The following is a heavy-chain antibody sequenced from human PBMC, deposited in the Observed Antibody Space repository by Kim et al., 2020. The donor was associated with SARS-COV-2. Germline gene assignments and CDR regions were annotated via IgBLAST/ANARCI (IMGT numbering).Heavy chain of an antibody. D-gene: IGHD3-16*01. CDR3: ARGYYDPAPLRPYNWFDP. CDR2: IYNSGST. J-gene: IGHJ5*02. CDR1: GGSISSGDYY. V-gene: IGHV4-30-4*01. Sequence: SETLSLTCTVSGGSISSGDYYWNWIRQPPGKGLEWIGYIYNSGSTYYSPSLKSRVTISVDTSKNQFSLKLSSVTAADTAVYYCARGYYDPAPLRPYNWFDPWGLGTLVTVSS.